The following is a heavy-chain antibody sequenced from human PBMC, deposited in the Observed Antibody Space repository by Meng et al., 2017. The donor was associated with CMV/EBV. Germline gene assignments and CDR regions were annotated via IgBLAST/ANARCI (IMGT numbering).Heavy chain of an antibody. V-gene: IGHV4-59*01. CDR1: GGSISSYY. CDR2: IYYSGST. Sequence: GSLRLSCTVSGGSISSYYWSWIRQPPGKGLEWIGYIYYSGSTNYNPSLKSRVTISVGTSKNQFSLKLSSVTAADTAVYYCARDDSSGYYDYWGQGTLVTVSS. D-gene: IGHD3-22*01. CDR3: ARDDSSGYYDY. J-gene: IGHJ4*02.